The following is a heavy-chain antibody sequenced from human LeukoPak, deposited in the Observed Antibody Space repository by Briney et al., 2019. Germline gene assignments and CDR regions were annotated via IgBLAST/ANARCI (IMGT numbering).Heavy chain of an antibody. CDR1: GGSISSGDYY. D-gene: IGHD3-10*01. J-gene: IGHJ3*02. V-gene: IGHV4-30-4*08. CDR3: ATRGGPSDAFDI. Sequence: PSETLSLTCTVSGGSISSGDYYWSWIRQPPGKGLEWIGYIYYSGTTYYNPSLKSRVTISIDTSKNQFSLKLSSVTAADTAVYYCATRGGPSDAFDIWGQGTMVTVSS. CDR2: IYYSGTT.